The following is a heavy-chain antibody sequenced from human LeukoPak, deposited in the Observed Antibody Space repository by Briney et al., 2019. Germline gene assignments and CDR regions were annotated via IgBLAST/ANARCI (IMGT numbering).Heavy chain of an antibody. Sequence: GASVKVSCKASGYTFTSYDINWVRQATGQGLEWMGWMNPNSGNTGYAQKFQGRVTMTRNTSISTAYMELSSLRSEDTAVYYCARGSELRDPYDYWGQGTLVTVSS. J-gene: IGHJ4*02. D-gene: IGHD1-7*01. CDR1: GYTFTSYD. CDR2: MNPNSGNT. CDR3: ARGSELRDPYDY. V-gene: IGHV1-8*01.